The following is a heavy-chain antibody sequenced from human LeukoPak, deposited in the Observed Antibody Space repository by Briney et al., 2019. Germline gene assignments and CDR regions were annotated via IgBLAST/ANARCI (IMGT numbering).Heavy chain of an antibody. CDR2: INAGNGNT. D-gene: IGHD3-3*01. V-gene: IGHV1-3*01. CDR1: GYTFTSYA. Sequence: ASVKVSCKASGYTFTSYAMHWVRQAPGQRLEWMGRINAGNGNTKYSQKFQGRVTITRDTSASTAYMELSSLRSEDTAVYYCARISGVVLSDAFDIWGQGTMVTVSS. CDR3: ARISGVVLSDAFDI. J-gene: IGHJ3*02.